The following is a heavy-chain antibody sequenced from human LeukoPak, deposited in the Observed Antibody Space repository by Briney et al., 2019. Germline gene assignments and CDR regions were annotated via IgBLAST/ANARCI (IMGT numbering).Heavy chain of an antibody. CDR1: GFTFGDYA. J-gene: IGHJ4*02. D-gene: IGHD6-13*01. CDR2: IRGKADGETT. Sequence: GGSLRLSCTASGFTFGDYAMTWVRQALGKGPEWLGRIRGKADGETTDYAAPVKGRFTISRDDSKNILYLQMNSLTTEDTAVYYCILAAAGPAYWGQGALVTVSS. V-gene: IGHV3-15*01. CDR3: ILAAAGPAY.